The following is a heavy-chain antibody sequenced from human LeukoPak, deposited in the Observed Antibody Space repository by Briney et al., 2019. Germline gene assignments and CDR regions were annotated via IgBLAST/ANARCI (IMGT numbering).Heavy chain of an antibody. CDR1: GFTFSSYD. J-gene: IGHJ4*02. CDR2: IGTAGDT. CDR3: ARTRIAVAGTPEYYFDY. Sequence: GALRLSCAASGFTFSSYDMHWVRQATGKGLEWVSAIGTAGDTYYPGSVKGRFTISRENAKNSLYLQMNSLRAGDTAVYYCARTRIAVAGTPEYYFDYWGQGTLVTVSS. V-gene: IGHV3-13*01. D-gene: IGHD6-19*01.